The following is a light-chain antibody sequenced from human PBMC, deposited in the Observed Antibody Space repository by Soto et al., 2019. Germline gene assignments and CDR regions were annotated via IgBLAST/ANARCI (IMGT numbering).Light chain of an antibody. Sequence: QSALTQPRSVSGCPGQSVTISCTGTGSDVGDYDFVSWYQQYPGEAPRVMIYDVTKRPSGVPDRFSASKSGNTASLTISGLQAEDEADYYCCSYAGSYTRYVFGSGTKVTVL. V-gene: IGLV2-11*01. CDR3: CSYAGSYTRYV. J-gene: IGLJ1*01. CDR2: DVT. CDR1: GSDVGDYDF.